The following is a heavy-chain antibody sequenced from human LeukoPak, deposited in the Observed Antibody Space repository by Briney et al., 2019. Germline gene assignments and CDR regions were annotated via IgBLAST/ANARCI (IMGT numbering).Heavy chain of an antibody. V-gene: IGHV4-30-4*08. D-gene: IGHD6-13*01. CDR2: IYYSGST. CDR3: ARSISGYSSSYLV. CDR1: GASISSTDYY. Sequence: TLSLTCTVSGASISSTDYYWTWIRQPPGKGLEWIGYIYYSGSTYYNPSLKRRVTMSLDTSKNHFSVKLSSVTAADTAVYYCARSISGYSSSYLVWGQGALVTVSS. J-gene: IGHJ4*02.